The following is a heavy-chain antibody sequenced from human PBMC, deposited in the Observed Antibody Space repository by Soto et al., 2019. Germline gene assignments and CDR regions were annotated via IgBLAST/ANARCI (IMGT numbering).Heavy chain of an antibody. J-gene: IGHJ4*02. V-gene: IGHV3-30-3*01. CDR2: ISYDGSNK. CDR1: GFTFSSYA. Sequence: QVQLVESGGGVVQPGRSLRLSCAASGFTFSSYAMHWVRQAPGKGLEWVAVISYDGSNKYYADSVKGRFTISRDNSKNTLYLQMNSLRAEDTAVYYCARESSSGWSPEDYWCQGTLVTVSS. CDR3: ARESSSGWSPEDY. D-gene: IGHD6-19*01.